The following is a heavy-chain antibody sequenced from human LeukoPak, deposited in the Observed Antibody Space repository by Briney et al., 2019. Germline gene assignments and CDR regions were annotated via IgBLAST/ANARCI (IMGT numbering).Heavy chain of an antibody. CDR2: ISGSGGGT. Sequence: GGSLRLSCAASGFTFSSYAMSWVRQAPGKGLEWVSAISGSGGGTYYAASVKGRFTISRDNSKNTLYLRMDSVRAEDTAVYYCAKEVYGSGSYYKDYFDYWGQGTLVTISS. J-gene: IGHJ4*02. D-gene: IGHD3-10*01. V-gene: IGHV3-23*01. CDR1: GFTFSSYA. CDR3: AKEVYGSGSYYKDYFDY.